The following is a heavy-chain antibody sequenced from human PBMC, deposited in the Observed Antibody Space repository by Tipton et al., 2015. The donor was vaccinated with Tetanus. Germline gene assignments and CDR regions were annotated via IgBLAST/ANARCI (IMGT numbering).Heavy chain of an antibody. D-gene: IGHD6-19*01. J-gene: IGHJ1*01. CDR2: VYYDGSA. Sequence: TLSLTCTVSGDSISSSDYYWGWIRQPPGEGLEWIASVYYDGSAYYNPSLKSRITISIDTSGSQFSLKLTSVTAADTAVYYCARGGSDWSWYLQHWGQGTLVTVSS. CDR3: ARGGSDWSWYLQH. V-gene: IGHV4-39*07. CDR1: GDSISSSDYY.